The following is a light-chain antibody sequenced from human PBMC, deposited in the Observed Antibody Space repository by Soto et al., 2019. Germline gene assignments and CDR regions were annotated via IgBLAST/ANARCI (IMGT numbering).Light chain of an antibody. V-gene: IGLV2-14*01. CDR2: EVS. CDR1: SSDVGGYNY. Sequence: QSALTQPASVSGSPGQSITISCTGTSSDVGGYNYVSWYQQHPGKAPKLMIYEVSNRPSGVSNRFSGSKSCNTASLTISGLQAEDEADYYCSPYTSSITYVFGTGTKLTVL. J-gene: IGLJ1*01. CDR3: SPYTSSITYV.